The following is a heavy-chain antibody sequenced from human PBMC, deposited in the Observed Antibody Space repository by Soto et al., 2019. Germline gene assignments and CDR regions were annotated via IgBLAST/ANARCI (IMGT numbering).Heavy chain of an antibody. D-gene: IGHD4-17*01. Sequence: GSLRLSCTASGXTFGEYSMSWVRQATGKGLEWVGFIISKAYRGTTEYAASVKGRFPISRDDSKRIAYLQMNRLKTEDTAVYYCTRKTYGDLYYFDYWGQGTLVTVSS. CDR2: IISKAYRGTT. CDR3: TRKTYGDLYYFDY. V-gene: IGHV3-49*04. CDR1: GXTFGEYS. J-gene: IGHJ4*02.